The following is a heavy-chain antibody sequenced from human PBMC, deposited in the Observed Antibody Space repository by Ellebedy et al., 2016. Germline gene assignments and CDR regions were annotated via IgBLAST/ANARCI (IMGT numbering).Heavy chain of an antibody. Sequence: SGPTLVKPTHTLTLTCTFPGFSVHAGRVGVGWFRQTPGEALEWLALISWDNDKRYSPSLKGRLTSTKDTSKNQVVLTMTNMDPVDTATYYCAHSPGKCSSTSCYGYEVGWFDLWGQGTLVTVSS. J-gene: IGHJ5*02. CDR2: ISWDNDK. V-gene: IGHV2-5*02. CDR3: AHSPGKCSSTSCYGYEVGWFDL. D-gene: IGHD2-2*01. CDR1: GFSVHAGRVG.